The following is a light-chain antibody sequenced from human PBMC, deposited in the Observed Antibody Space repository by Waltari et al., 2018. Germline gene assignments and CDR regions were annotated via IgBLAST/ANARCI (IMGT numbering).Light chain of an antibody. J-gene: IGLJ1*01. V-gene: IGLV2-14*01. CDR3: TSYTITNTYV. CDR2: EAN. Sequence: QSALTQPASVSGSPGQSITISCTGTTSDIGYNYVSWYQQHPGKAPKLNIYEANNRPSGVSYRFSGSKSGNTASLTISGIQPEDEADYYCTSYTITNTYVFGTGTKVTVL. CDR1: TSDIGYNY.